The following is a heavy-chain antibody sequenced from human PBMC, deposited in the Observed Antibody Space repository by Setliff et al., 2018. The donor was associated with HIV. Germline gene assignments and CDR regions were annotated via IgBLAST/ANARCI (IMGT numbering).Heavy chain of an antibody. Sequence: GASVKVSCKASGYSLSTYAISWVRQAPGQGLEWMGIINPSGGSTSYAQKFQGRVTMTRDTSTSTVYMELSSLRSEDTAVYYCARAGVGGYSGYDRDYYYYMDVWGKGTTVTVSS. CDR1: GYSLSTYA. D-gene: IGHD5-12*01. CDR2: INPSGGST. V-gene: IGHV1-46*01. J-gene: IGHJ6*03. CDR3: ARAGVGGYSGYDRDYYYYMDV.